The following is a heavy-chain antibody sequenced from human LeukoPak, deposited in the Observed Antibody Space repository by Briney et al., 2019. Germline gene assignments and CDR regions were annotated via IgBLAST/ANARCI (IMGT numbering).Heavy chain of an antibody. J-gene: IGHJ4*02. CDR1: GGSINSYY. CDR3: ARVTGYMIEDYFDY. CDR2: IYYSGST. V-gene: IGHV4-59*01. Sequence: KSSETLSLTCTVSGGSINSYYWSWIRQPPGKGLEWIGYIYYSGSTNYNPSLKSRVTISVDTSKNQFSLKLRSVTAADTAVYYCARVTGYMIEDYFDYWGQGILVTVSS. D-gene: IGHD3-9*01.